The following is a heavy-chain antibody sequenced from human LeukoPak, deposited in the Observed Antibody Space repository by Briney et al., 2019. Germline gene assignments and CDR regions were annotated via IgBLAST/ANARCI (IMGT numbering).Heavy chain of an antibody. V-gene: IGHV3-23*01. D-gene: IGHD6-6*01. CDR3: AKDPFRARISAPDY. Sequence: GGSLRLSCAASGFTFSSYAMSWVRQAPGKGLEWGSAISGSGTNTYYADSVKGRFTISRDNSKNTLYLQINSLRAEDTAVYYCAKDPFRARISAPDYWGQGTLVTVSS. CDR2: ISGSGTNT. CDR1: GFTFSSYA. J-gene: IGHJ4*02.